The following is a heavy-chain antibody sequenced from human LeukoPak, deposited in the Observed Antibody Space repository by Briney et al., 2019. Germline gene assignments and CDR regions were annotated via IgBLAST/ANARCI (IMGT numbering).Heavy chain of an antibody. CDR2: INHSGST. J-gene: IGHJ4*02. D-gene: IGHD3-10*01. V-gene: IGHV4-34*01. CDR1: GGSFSGYY. Sequence: PSETLSLTCAVYGGSFSGYYWSWIRQPPGKGLEWIGEINHSGSTNYNPSLKSRVTISVDTSKNQFSLKLSSVTAADTAVYYCARGRTRGFDYWGQGTLVTVSS. CDR3: ARGRTRGFDY.